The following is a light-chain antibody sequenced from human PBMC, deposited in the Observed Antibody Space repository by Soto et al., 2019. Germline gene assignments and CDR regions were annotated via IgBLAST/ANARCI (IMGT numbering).Light chain of an antibody. CDR3: QQYYSTPTWT. J-gene: IGKJ1*01. Sequence: DIVMTQSPDSLAVSLGERATINCKSSQSVLYSSNNKHYVAGFQQKPGQPPKLLIYWASTRESGVPDRFSGSGSGTDFTLTISSLQAEDVAVYYCQQYYSTPTWTFGQGTKVEIK. V-gene: IGKV4-1*01. CDR2: WAS. CDR1: QSVLYSSNNKHY.